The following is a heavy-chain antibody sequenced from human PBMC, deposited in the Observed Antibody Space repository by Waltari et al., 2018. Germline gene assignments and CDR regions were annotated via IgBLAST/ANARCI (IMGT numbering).Heavy chain of an antibody. V-gene: IGHV1-2*02. Sequence: QVQLVQSGAEVKKPGASVKVSCKASGYTFTGYYMHWVRQAPGQGLEWVGWTNPNSGGTNYAQKFQGRVTMTRDTSISTAYMELSRLRSDDTAVYYCAREGADFWSGSPRFDPWGQGTLVTVSS. CDR2: TNPNSGGT. D-gene: IGHD3-3*01. CDR3: AREGADFWSGSPRFDP. J-gene: IGHJ5*02. CDR1: GYTFTGYY.